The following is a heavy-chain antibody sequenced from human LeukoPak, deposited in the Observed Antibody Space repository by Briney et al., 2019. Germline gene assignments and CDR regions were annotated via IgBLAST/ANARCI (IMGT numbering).Heavy chain of an antibody. V-gene: IGHV3-33*01. D-gene: IGHD1-14*01. CDR3: VRDDVRPDNGLDY. CDR2: ILSDGSKE. J-gene: IGHJ4*02. CDR1: GFTFSSYG. Sequence: GGSLRPSCAASGFTFSSYGMHWVRQAPGKGLEWVAVILSDGSKEFYTDSVKGRFTISRDNSKNTLYLQMNSLRAEDTAVYYCVRDDVRPDNGLDYWGQGTLVTVSS.